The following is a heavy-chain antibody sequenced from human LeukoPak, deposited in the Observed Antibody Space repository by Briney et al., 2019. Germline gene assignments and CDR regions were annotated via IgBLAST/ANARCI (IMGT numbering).Heavy chain of an antibody. D-gene: IGHD1-1*01. CDR3: GRHASTGTTHYYGMDV. V-gene: IGHV5-51*01. CDR2: IYPGDSDT. CDR1: GYSFTSYW. Sequence: GESLKISCKGSGYSFTSYWIGWVRQMPGKGLEWMGIIYPGDSDTRYSPSFQGQVTISADKSISTAYLQWSSLKASDTAMYYCGRHASTGTTHYYGMDVWGKGTTVTVSS. J-gene: IGHJ6*04.